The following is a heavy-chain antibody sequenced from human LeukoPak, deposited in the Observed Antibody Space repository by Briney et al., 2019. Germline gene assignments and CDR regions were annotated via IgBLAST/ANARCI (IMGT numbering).Heavy chain of an antibody. Sequence: ASVKVSCKASGGTFSSYAISWVRQAPGQGLEWMGGIIPIFGTANYAQKFQGRVTITTDESTSTAYMELSSLRSEDTAVYYCARNLHDYGDYDWFDPWGQGTLVTVSS. CDR1: GGTFSSYA. CDR2: IIPIFGTA. V-gene: IGHV1-69*05. J-gene: IGHJ5*02. D-gene: IGHD4-17*01. CDR3: ARNLHDYGDYDWFDP.